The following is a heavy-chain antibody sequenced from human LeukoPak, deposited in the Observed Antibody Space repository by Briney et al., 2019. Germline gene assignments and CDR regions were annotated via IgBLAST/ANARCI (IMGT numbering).Heavy chain of an antibody. CDR2: INSDGSST. CDR1: GFTLSSYW. Sequence: GGSLRLSCAASGFTLSSYWVHWVRQAPGKGLVWVSRINSDGSSTSYADSVKGRFTISRDNAKNTLYLQMNSLRAEDTAVYYCAREYCSGGSCHYYFDYWGQGTLVTVSS. J-gene: IGHJ4*02. CDR3: AREYCSGGSCHYYFDY. V-gene: IGHV3-74*01. D-gene: IGHD2-15*01.